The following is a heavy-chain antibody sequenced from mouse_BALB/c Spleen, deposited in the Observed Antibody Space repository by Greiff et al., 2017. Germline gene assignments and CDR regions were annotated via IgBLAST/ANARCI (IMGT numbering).Heavy chain of an antibody. J-gene: IGHJ4*01. V-gene: IGHV3-2*02. Sequence: EVKVEESGPGLVKPSQSLSLTCTVTGYSITSDYAWNWIRQFPGNKLEWMGYISYSGSTSYNPSLKSRISITRDTSKNQFFLQLNSVTTEDTATYYCARIDTTVVGYAMDYWGQGTSVTVSS. CDR1: GYSITSDYA. CDR3: ARIDTTVVGYAMDY. CDR2: ISYSGST. D-gene: IGHD1-1*01.